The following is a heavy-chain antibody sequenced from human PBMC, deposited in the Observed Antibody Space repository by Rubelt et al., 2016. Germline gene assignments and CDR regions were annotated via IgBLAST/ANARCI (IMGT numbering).Heavy chain of an antibody. CDR1: GFTFSNYG. D-gene: IGHD3-3*01. Sequence: VQLVESGGGLVQPGGSLRLSCVVSGFTFSNYGMHWVRQAPGKGPEWVAVIWYDASNKYYGDSVKGRYTISRDNSKNERELHMNSSGAEDTAGYYWGRDNWSDLPGWFDPWGQGTLVTVSS. CDR2: IWYDASNK. V-gene: IGHV3-33*01. CDR3: GRDNWSDLPGWFDP. J-gene: IGHJ5*02.